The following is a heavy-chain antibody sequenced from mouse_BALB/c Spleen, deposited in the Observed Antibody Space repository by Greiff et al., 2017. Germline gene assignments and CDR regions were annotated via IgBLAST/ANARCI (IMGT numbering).Heavy chain of an antibody. D-gene: IGHD2-10*01. CDR3: ASTYYGNSAWFAY. CDR1: GFTFSSFG. V-gene: IGHV5-17*02. CDR2: ISSGSSTI. J-gene: IGHJ3*01. Sequence: EVHLVESGGGLVQPGGSRKLSCAASGFTFSSFGMHWVRQAPEKGLEWVAYISSGSSTIYYADTVKGRFTISRDNPKNTLFLQMTSLRSEDTAMYYCASTYYGNSAWFAYWGQGTLVTVSA.